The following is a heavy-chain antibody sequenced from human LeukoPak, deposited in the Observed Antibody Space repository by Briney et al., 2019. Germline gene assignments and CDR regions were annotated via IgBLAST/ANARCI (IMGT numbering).Heavy chain of an antibody. CDR1: GFIFSSYG. Sequence: GGSLRLSCAASGFIFSSYGMHWVRQAPGKGLEWVAVISYDGNNKYYADSVKGRFTISRDNAKNSLYLQMNSQRVEDTAVYYCARGGIAARFAYWGQGTLVTVSS. J-gene: IGHJ4*02. D-gene: IGHD6-6*01. V-gene: IGHV3-30*03. CDR2: ISYDGNNK. CDR3: ARGGIAARFAY.